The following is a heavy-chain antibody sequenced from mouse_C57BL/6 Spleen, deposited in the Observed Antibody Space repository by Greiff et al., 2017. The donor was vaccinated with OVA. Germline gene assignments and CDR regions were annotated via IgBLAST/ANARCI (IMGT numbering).Heavy chain of an antibody. J-gene: IGHJ4*01. Sequence: QVQLQQPGAELVKPGASVKMSCKASGYTFTSYWITWVKQRPGQGLEWIGDIYPGSGSTNYNEKFKSKATLTVDTSSSTAYMQLSSLTSEDSAVYYCARGNSSGQRSNYAMDYWGQGTSVTVSS. CDR2: IYPGSGST. CDR1: GYTFTSYW. V-gene: IGHV1-55*01. CDR3: ARGNSSGQRSNYAMDY. D-gene: IGHD3-2*02.